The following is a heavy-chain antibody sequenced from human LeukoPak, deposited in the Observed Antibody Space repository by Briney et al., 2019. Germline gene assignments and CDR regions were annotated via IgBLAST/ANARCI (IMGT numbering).Heavy chain of an antibody. D-gene: IGHD4-23*01. CDR3: AKDWTTVVTPKGYYFDS. Sequence: GRSLRLSCVDSVLSRNTYALDNAEKAPGKGLKWLSAISTTGGSTYYADSVKGRFIISRDNSKNTLSLQMDSLRVEDTAVYYCAKDWTTVVTPKGYYFDSWGQGTLVTVSS. V-gene: IGHV3-23*01. CDR1: VLSRNTYA. J-gene: IGHJ4*02. CDR2: ISTTGGST.